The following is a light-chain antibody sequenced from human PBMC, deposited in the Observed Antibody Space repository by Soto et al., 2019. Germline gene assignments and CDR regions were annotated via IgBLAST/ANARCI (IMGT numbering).Light chain of an antibody. CDR1: QSISSW. J-gene: IGKJ1*01. CDR2: KAS. V-gene: IGKV1-5*03. Sequence: DIQMTQSPSTLSASVGDRVTITCRASQSISSWLAWYQQKPGKAPKLLIYKASSLESGVPSRFSGSGSGSVFTLTISSLQPDYFATYYCQQYNSYWTFGQGTMVEIK. CDR3: QQYNSYWT.